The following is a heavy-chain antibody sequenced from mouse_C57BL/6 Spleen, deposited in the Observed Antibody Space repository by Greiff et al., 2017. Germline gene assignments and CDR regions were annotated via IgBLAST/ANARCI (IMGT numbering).Heavy chain of an antibody. V-gene: IGHV5-9-1*02. CDR2: ISSGGDYI. CDR1: GFTFSSYA. J-gene: IGHJ4*01. CDR3: TREAYDGYAMDD. Sequence: EVMLVESGEGLVTPGGSLKLSCAASGFTFSSYAMSWVRQTPEKRLEWVASISSGGDYIYYADTVKGRFTISSDNARNTLYLQMSSLKSEDTAMYYCTREAYDGYAMDDWGQGTSVTVSS. D-gene: IGHD2-3*01.